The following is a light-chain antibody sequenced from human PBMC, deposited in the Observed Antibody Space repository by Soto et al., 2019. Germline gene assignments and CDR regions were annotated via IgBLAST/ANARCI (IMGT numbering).Light chain of an antibody. Sequence: DIQMTQHPSTLPSSHSDRVTITWRASQSISNRLAWYQQKPGKAPKVRLYDASSLESGVPSRFSGSGSGTEFILTISSLKPDVFATDECQHDGGMWTFGQGTMVDIK. CDR2: DAS. CDR3: QHDGGMWT. J-gene: IGKJ1*01. V-gene: IGKV1-5*01. CDR1: QSISNR.